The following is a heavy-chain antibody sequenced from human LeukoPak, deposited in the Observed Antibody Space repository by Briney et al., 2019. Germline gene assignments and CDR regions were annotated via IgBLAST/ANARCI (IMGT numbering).Heavy chain of an antibody. Sequence: SETLSLTCAVYGGSFSGYYRSWIRQPPGKGLEWIGEINHSGSTNYNPSLKSRVTISVDTSKNQFSLKLSPVTAADTAVYYCARRYSSGWSPFDYWGQGTLVTVSS. CDR1: GGSFSGYY. D-gene: IGHD6-19*01. CDR2: INHSGST. CDR3: ARRYSSGWSPFDY. J-gene: IGHJ4*02. V-gene: IGHV4-34*01.